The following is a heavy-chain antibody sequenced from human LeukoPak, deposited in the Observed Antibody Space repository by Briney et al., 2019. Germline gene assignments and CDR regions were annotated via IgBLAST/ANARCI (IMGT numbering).Heavy chain of an antibody. J-gene: IGHJ5*02. CDR1: GYSFTSYW. CDR3: ARQYYYGSGSYYDWFDP. CDR2: IYPGDSDT. V-gene: IGHV5-51*01. Sequence: GESLKISCKGSGYSFTSYWIGWVRQMPGKGLEWMGIIYPGDSDTRYSLSFQGQVTISADKSISTAYLQWSSLKASDTAMYYCARQYYYGSGSYYDWFDPWGQGTLVTVSS. D-gene: IGHD3-10*01.